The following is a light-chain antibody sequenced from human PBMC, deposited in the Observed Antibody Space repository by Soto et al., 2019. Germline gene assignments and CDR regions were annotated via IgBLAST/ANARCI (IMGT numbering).Light chain of an antibody. J-gene: IGKJ5*01. V-gene: IGKV1-27*01. CDR3: QKFNTAPLT. CDR2: SAS. Sequence: DIQMTQSPSSLSASVGDRVTITCRASQDISVYLAWYQQKPGKVPKLLIYSASTLQSGVTSRFSGSGSGTDFTLTISSLQPEDVATDYCQKFNTAPLTFGQGTRLEIK. CDR1: QDISVY.